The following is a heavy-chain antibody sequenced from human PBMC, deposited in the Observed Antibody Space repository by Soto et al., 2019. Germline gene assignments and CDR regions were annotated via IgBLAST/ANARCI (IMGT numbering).Heavy chain of an antibody. D-gene: IGHD2-21*02. CDR2: IYPGDSDI. CDR3: ARQGDWISNWFDP. Sequence: PGESLKISCKGSGYSFTSYWIGWVRQMPGKGLEWMGIIYPGDSDIRYSPSFQGQVTISADKAITTAYLQWSSLKASDTAMYYCARQGDWISNWFDPWGQGTLVTVSS. J-gene: IGHJ5*02. V-gene: IGHV5-51*01. CDR1: GYSFTSYW.